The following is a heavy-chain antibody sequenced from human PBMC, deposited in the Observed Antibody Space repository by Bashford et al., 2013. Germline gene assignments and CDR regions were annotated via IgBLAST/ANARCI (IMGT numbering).Heavy chain of an antibody. Sequence: GGSRRRLSCAASGFTFSSHWMEAGSGPGTSREGGVEWVGQTMEPRWKSEKLTVDSVKGRFTISRDKRQELTVYCKLNSLRAEDTAVYYCAKEGWLEYWGQGTLVTVSS. V-gene: IGHV3-7*03. CDR2: MEPRWKSE. J-gene: IGHJ4*02. D-gene: IGHD6-19*01. CDR1: GFTFSSHW. CDR3: AKEGWLEY.